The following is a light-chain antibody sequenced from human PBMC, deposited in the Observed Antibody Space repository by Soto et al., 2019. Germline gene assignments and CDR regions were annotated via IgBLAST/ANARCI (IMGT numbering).Light chain of an antibody. CDR3: QQYYGVADS. V-gene: IGKV4-1*01. CDR2: WTS. CDR1: QSLLYSSNNNNY. J-gene: IGKJ2*03. Sequence: DIVMTHSPDSLAVSLGEVATTHGKSNQSLLYSSNNNNYLAWYQQKPGQPPELRIYWTSIRESGVPDRLRGGGSGTDVTPAICCPQAEDVVVYDGQQYYGVADSCGQATMLEI.